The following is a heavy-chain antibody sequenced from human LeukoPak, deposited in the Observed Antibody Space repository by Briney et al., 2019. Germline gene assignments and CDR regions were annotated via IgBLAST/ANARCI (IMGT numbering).Heavy chain of an antibody. V-gene: IGHV3-21*01. J-gene: IGHJ4*02. CDR1: GFTFSSYS. D-gene: IGHD5-12*01. CDR3: ARDRESIVATDNNDY. Sequence: GGSLRLSCAASGFTFSSYSMNWVRQAPGKGLEWVSSISSSSSYIYYADSVKGRFTISRDNAKNSLYLQMNSLRAEDTAVYYCARDRESIVATDNNDYWGQGTLVTVSS. CDR2: ISSSSSYI.